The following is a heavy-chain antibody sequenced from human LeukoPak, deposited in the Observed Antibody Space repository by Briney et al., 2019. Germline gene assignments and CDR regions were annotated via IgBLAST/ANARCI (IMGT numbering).Heavy chain of an antibody. CDR1: GFTFSSYA. J-gene: IGHJ4*02. CDR3: AKDHAVSSRIEAPRGIDY. Sequence: GGSLRLSCAASGFTFSSYAMSWVRQAPGKGLEWVSTMSGSGGSTYYADSVKGRFTISRDNSKNTLYLQMNSLRAEDTAVYYCAKDHAVSSRIEAPRGIDYWGQGTLVTVSS. V-gene: IGHV3-23*01. D-gene: IGHD6-6*01. CDR2: MSGSGGST.